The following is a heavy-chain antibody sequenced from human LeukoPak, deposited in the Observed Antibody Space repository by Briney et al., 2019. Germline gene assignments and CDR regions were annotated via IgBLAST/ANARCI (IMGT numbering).Heavy chain of an antibody. V-gene: IGHV3-13*01. CDR3: ARAVDTAMVRGIRYNSHWYFDL. CDR1: GFTFSSYD. Sequence: GGSLRLSCAASGFTFSSYDMHWVRQATGKGLEWVSAIGTAGDTYYPGSVKGRFTISRENAKNSLYLQMNSLRAGDTAVYYCARAVDTAMVRGIRYNSHWYFDLWGRGTLVTVSS. CDR2: IGTAGDT. J-gene: IGHJ2*01. D-gene: IGHD5-18*01.